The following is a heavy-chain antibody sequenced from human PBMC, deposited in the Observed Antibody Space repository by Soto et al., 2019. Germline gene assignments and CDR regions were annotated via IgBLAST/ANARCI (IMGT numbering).Heavy chain of an antibody. D-gene: IGHD4-17*01. V-gene: IGHV1-69*01. CDR3: ARDRDYGDYRKNSYNWFDP. CDR1: GGTFSSYA. CDR2: IIPIFGTA. J-gene: IGHJ5*02. Sequence: QVQLVQSGAEVKKPGSSVKVSCKASGGTFSSYAISWVRQAPGQGLEWMGGIIPIFGTANYAQKFQGRVTITADESTSTAYMELSSLRSEDTAVYYCARDRDYGDYRKNSYNWFDPWGQGTLVTVSS.